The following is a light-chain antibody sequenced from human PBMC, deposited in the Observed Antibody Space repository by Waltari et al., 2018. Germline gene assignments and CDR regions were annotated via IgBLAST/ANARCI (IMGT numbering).Light chain of an antibody. CDR2: LVS. CDR1: QSLLPSSGNTF. J-gene: IGKJ1*01. CDR3: MQARQTPWT. Sequence: DIVMTLSPLSLSVTASEPASISCRSSQSLLPSSGNTFLDWSLQKPVQSPQPLIDLVSTLASGVPNRFSGGGSGTDFTLKISRVEAEDVGVYFCMQARQTPWTFGQGTKVEIK. V-gene: IGKV2-28*01.